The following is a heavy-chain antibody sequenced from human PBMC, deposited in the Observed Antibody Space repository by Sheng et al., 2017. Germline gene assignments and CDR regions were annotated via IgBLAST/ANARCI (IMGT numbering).Heavy chain of an antibody. CDR2: INHSGST. D-gene: IGHD2-2*01. CDR1: GGSFSGYY. V-gene: IGHV4-34*01. J-gene: IGHJ4*02. Sequence: QVQLQQWGAGLLKPSETLSLTCAVYGGSFSGYYWSWIRQPPGKGLEWIGEINHSGSTNYNPSLKSRVTISVDTSKNQFSLKLSSVTAADTAMYYCARLAEGYCSSTSCTDYWGQGTLVTVSS. CDR3: ARLAEGYCSSTSCTDY.